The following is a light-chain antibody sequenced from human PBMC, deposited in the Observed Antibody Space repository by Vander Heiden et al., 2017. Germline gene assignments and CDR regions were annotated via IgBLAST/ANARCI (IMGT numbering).Light chain of an antibody. CDR3: CSRSAGSTTLV. V-gene: IGLV2-23*02. CDR1: SSDVGNYNL. Sequence: QSALTQPASVSGSPGQSITISCTGTSSDVGNYNLVSWYQQYPDKAPKLMIYEVTERPSGVSNRVSGSKSGNTASLTISGLQAEDEADYYCCSRSAGSTTLVFGGGTKLTVL. CDR2: EVT. J-gene: IGLJ3*02.